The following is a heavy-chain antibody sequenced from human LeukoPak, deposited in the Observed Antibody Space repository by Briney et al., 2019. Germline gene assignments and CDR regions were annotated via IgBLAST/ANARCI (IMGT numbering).Heavy chain of an antibody. CDR2: IYYSGST. V-gene: IGHV4-59*01. D-gene: IGHD6-13*01. CDR1: GVSISSYY. Sequence: SETLSLTCTVSGVSISSYYWSWIRQSPGKGLEWIGYIYYSGSTNYNPSLKSRVTISVDRSKNQFSLRLSSVTAADTAVYYCARDTAGTGHWGQGTLVTVSS. J-gene: IGHJ4*02. CDR3: ARDTAGTGH.